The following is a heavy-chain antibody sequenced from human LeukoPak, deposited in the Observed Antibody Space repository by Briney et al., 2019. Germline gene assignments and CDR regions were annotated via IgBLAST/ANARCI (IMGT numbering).Heavy chain of an antibody. Sequence: PSGTLSLTCGVSGGSITSTNYWTWVRQPPGKGLEWIGEVNLQGSTNYNPSLMGRVAISVDMSENHISLQLTSVTAADTAVYYCARGNVGYSSGWYDYWGQGTLVTVSS. J-gene: IGHJ4*02. CDR1: GGSITSTNY. V-gene: IGHV4-4*02. CDR2: VNLQGST. D-gene: IGHD6-19*01. CDR3: ARGNVGYSSGWYDY.